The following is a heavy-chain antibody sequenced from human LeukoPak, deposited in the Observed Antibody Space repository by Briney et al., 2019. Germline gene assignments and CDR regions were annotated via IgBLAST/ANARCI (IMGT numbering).Heavy chain of an antibody. CDR2: ISYDGSNK. Sequence: GGSLRLSCAASGFTFSNYGMHWVRQAPGKGLEWVAVISYDGSNKYYADSVKGRFTISRDNSKNTRYLQMNSLRAEDTAVYYCAVAENFDFWGQGTLVTVSS. CDR1: GFTFSNYG. V-gene: IGHV3-30*03. CDR3: AVAENFDF. D-gene: IGHD6-19*01. J-gene: IGHJ4*02.